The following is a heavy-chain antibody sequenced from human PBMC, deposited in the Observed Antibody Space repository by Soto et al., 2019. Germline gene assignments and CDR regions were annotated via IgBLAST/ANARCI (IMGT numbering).Heavy chain of an antibody. J-gene: IGHJ6*03. CDR3: ARRVNYGSVYSYYMDV. CDR1: GYTFTRYD. D-gene: IGHD3-10*01. Sequence: GASVKVSCKASGYTFTRYDINWVRQATGQGLEWMGWMNAYNGNTNYAQKLQGRVTMTRNTSKSTAYMELRSLRSDDTAVYYCARRVNYGSVYSYYMDVWGTETTVTVSS. V-gene: IGHV1-18*01. CDR2: MNAYNGNT.